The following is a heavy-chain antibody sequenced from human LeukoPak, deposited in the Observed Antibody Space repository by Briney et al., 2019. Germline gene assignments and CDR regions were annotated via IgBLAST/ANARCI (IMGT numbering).Heavy chain of an antibody. V-gene: IGHV1-69*04. J-gene: IGHJ6*02. Sequence: LVKVSCKASGGTFSSYAISWVRQAPGQGLEWMGRIIPILGIANYAQKFQGRVTITADKSTSTAYMELSSLRSEDTAVYYCAREGKMAAKVYYYYGTDVWGQGTTVTVSS. CDR1: GGTFSSYA. CDR2: IIPILGIA. D-gene: IGHD5-24*01. CDR3: AREGKMAAKVYYYYGTDV.